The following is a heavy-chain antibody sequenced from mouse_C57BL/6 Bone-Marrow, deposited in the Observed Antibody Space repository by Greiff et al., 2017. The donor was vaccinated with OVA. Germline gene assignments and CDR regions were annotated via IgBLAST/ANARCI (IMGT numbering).Heavy chain of an antibody. D-gene: IGHD1-1*01. V-gene: IGHV1-42*01. CDR2: INPSTGGT. Sequence: VQLQQSGPELVKPGASVKISCKASGYSFTGYYMNWVKQSPEKSLEWIGEINPSTGGTTYNQKLKAKATLTVDKSSSTAYMQLKSLTSEDSAVYYCARYYFLDVWGTGTTVTVSS. CDR3: ARYYFLDV. CDR1: GYSFTGYY. J-gene: IGHJ1*03.